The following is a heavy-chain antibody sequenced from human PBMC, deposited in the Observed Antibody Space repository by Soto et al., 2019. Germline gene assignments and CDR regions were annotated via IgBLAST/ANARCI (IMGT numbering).Heavy chain of an antibody. CDR2: IYHSGST. CDR1: GGSISSSNW. Sequence: PSETLSLTCAVSGGSISSSNWWSWVRQPPGKGLEWIGEIYHSGSTNYNPSLKSRVTISVDKSKNQFSLKLSSVTAADTAVYYCARDTYSSSWIGGMDVWGQGTTVTVSS. CDR3: ARDTYSSSWIGGMDV. J-gene: IGHJ6*02. V-gene: IGHV4-4*02. D-gene: IGHD6-6*01.